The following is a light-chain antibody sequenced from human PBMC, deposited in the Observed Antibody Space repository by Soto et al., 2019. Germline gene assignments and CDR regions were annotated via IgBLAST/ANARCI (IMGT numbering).Light chain of an antibody. J-gene: IGLJ3*02. CDR3: ETWDSNTRV. V-gene: IGLV4-60*02. CDR1: SGHSSYI. CDR2: LEGSGSY. Sequence: QPVLTQSSSASASLGSSVKLTCTLSSGHSSYIIAWHQQQPGKAPRYLMKLEGSGSYSKGSGVPDRFSGSRSGADRFLTISNLQFEDEADYYCETWDSNTRVFGGGTKLTVL.